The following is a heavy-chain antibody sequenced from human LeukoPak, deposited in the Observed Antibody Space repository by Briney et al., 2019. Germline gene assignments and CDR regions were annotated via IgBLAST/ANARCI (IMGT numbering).Heavy chain of an antibody. CDR3: ARDDRLYQGDYYYYMDV. CDR2: FYYSGST. V-gene: IGHV4-59*01. CDR1: GGYISSYY. J-gene: IGHJ6*03. Sequence: SETLSLTCTVSGGYISSYYWSWIRQPSGKGLEWIGYFYYSGSTNYNPSLKSRVTISVDTSKNQFSLKLTSVTAADTAVYYCARDDRLYQGDYYYYMDVWGKGTTVTISS. D-gene: IGHD2-2*02.